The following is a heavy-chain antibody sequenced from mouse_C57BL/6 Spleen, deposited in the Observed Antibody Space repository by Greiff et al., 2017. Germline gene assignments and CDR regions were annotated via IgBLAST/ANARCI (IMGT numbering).Heavy chain of an antibody. Sequence: QVTLKESGPGLLQPSQTVSLTCSFSGFSLSTFGMGVGWLRQPSGKGLEWLAHIWWGDDKYYHPALKSRPTISKDKSKNQVSLKIANVDNADTATYYCARPQLGRGLDYWGQGTTLTVSS. CDR1: GFSLSTFGMG. CDR3: ARPQLGRGLDY. D-gene: IGHD4-1*02. CDR2: IWWGDDK. V-gene: IGHV8-8*01. J-gene: IGHJ2*01.